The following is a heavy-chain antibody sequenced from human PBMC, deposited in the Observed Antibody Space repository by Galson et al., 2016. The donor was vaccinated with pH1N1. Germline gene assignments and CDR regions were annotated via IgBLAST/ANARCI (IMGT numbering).Heavy chain of an antibody. J-gene: IGHJ5*02. CDR1: GYAFTSYP. Sequence: SVKVSCKASGYAFTSYPMNWVRQAPGQGLEWMGWITTNTGNPTYAQGFTGRFVFSLDTSVSTAYLQINSLKAEDTAVYYCARVQTRLCSDGSCSLRPWGQGTLVTVSS. D-gene: IGHD2-15*01. V-gene: IGHV7-4-1*02. CDR2: ITTNTGNP. CDR3: ARVQTRLCSDGSCSLRP.